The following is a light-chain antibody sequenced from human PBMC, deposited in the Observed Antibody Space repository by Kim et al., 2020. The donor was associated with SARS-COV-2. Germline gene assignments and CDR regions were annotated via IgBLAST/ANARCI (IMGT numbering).Light chain of an antibody. Sequence: SYELTQPPSVSVSPGQTASITCSGDKLGDKYACWYQQKPGQSPVLVIYQDSKRPSGIPERFSGSNSGNTATLTISGTQPMDEADYYCQAWDTSPHVVFGG. J-gene: IGLJ2*01. CDR3: QAWDTSPHVV. V-gene: IGLV3-1*01. CDR1: KLGDKY. CDR2: QDS.